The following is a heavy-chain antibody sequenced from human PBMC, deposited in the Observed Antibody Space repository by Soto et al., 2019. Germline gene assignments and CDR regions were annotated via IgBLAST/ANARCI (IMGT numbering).Heavy chain of an antibody. CDR1: GFTFSSYA. J-gene: IGHJ4*02. CDR2: ISGSGGST. V-gene: IGHV3-23*01. D-gene: IGHD5-12*01. CDR3: AKLRVATTKYCFDY. Sequence: GSLSLSCAASGFTFSSYAMSWVRQAPGKGLEWVSAISGSGGSTYYADSVKGRFTISRDNSKNTLYLQMNSLRAEDTAVYYCAKLRVATTKYCFDYWGQGTLVTVSS.